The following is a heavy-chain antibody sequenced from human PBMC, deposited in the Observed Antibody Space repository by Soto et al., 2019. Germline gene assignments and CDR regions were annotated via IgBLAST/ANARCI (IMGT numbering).Heavy chain of an antibody. V-gene: IGHV5-10-1*01. CDR1: GYSFAGYW. CDR3: ARQIYDSDTGPNFQYYFDS. J-gene: IGHJ4*02. D-gene: IGHD3-22*01. Sequence: GESLKISCKGSGYSFAGYWITWVRQKPGKDLEWMGRIGPSDSQTYYSPSFRGHVTISVTKSITTVFLQWSSLRASDTAMYYCARQIYDSDTGPNFQYYFDSWGQGTPVTVSS. CDR2: IGPSDSQT.